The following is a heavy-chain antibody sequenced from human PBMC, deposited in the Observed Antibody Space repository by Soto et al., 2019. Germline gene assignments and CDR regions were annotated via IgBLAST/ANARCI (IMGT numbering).Heavy chain of an antibody. CDR3: ARESVDTAMVRSTVIYYVVV. J-gene: IGHJ6*03. CDR2: ISSSGSTI. D-gene: IGHD5-18*01. CDR1: GFTFSDYY. Sequence: GGSLRLSCAASGFTFSDYYMSWIRQAPGKGLEWVSYISSSGSTIYYADSVKGRFTISRDNAKNSLYLQMNSLRAEDTAVYCCARESVDTAMVRSTVIYYVVVWGKGTTVTVSS. V-gene: IGHV3-11*01.